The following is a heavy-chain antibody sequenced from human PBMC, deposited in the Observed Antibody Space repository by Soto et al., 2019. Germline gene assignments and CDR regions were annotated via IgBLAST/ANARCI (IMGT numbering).Heavy chain of an antibody. CDR2: IKHDGSEQ. V-gene: IGHV3-7*01. CDR3: ARRVNWNEPTGNLDS. D-gene: IGHD1-20*01. J-gene: IGHJ4*02. Sequence: EVQLVESGGGLVQPGGSLRLSCAASGFTFKNYWMSWVRQAPGKGLEWVANIKHDGSEQYYVDSVKGRFTISRDNAQNSLYLQRNTLRAEDRAVDDWARRVNWNEPTGNLDSWGEGTLVTASS. CDR1: GFTFKNYW.